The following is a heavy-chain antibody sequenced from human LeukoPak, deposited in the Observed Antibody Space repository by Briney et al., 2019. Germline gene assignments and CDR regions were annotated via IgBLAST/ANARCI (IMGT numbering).Heavy chain of an antibody. Sequence: SETLSLTCAVSGGSISSSNWWSWIRPPPGKGLEWIGSIYYSGSTYYNPSLKSRVTISVDTSKNQFSLKLNSVTATDTAVYYCARHYGPWGQGTLVTVSS. V-gene: IGHV4-39*01. J-gene: IGHJ4*02. D-gene: IGHD3-10*01. CDR1: GGSISSSNW. CDR2: IYYSGST. CDR3: ARHYGP.